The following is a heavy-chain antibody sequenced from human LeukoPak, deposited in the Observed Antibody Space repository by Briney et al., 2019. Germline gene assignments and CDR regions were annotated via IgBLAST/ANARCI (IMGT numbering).Heavy chain of an antibody. CDR2: IKGDGSET. V-gene: IGHV3-7*01. Sequence: GGSLRLSCAASGFTFRNYWMTWVRQAPGKGLEWVANIKGDGSETHYVDSVEGRFTISRDNAKDSLYLQMNSLRAEDAAVYYCAREDDFMDVWGKGTTVTVSS. J-gene: IGHJ6*03. CDR1: GFTFRNYW. CDR3: AREDDFMDV. D-gene: IGHD3-3*01.